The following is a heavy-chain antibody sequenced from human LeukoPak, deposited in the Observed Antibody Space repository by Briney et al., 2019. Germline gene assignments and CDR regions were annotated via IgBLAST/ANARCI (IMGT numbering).Heavy chain of an antibody. V-gene: IGHV3-7*01. D-gene: IGHD6-19*01. J-gene: IGHJ4*02. CDR2: IKQDGGEK. Sequence: GGSLRLSCAASGFTFSSYWMNWVRQAPGKGMEGVANIKQDGGEKYYVGYVKGRFTISRDNAKNSLYLQMNSLRAEDTAVYYCARDRRGGSGWYYFDYWGQGTLVTVSS. CDR3: ARDRRGGSGWYYFDY. CDR1: GFTFSSYW.